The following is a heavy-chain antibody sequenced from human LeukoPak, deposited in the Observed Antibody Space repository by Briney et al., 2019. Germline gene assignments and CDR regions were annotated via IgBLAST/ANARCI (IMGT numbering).Heavy chain of an antibody. CDR1: GYTFTSCY. Sequence: ASVTVSCKASGYTFTSCYMHWVRQAPGQGLEWMGIINPSGGSTSYAQKFQGGVTMTRDTSTSTVYMELSSLRSEDTAVYYCARGGGVVVAATGYWGQGTLVTVSS. CDR3: ARGGGVVVAATGY. J-gene: IGHJ4*02. D-gene: IGHD2-15*01. V-gene: IGHV1-46*01. CDR2: INPSGGST.